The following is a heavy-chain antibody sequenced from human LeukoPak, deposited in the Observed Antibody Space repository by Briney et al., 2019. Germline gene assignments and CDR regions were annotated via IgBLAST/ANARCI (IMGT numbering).Heavy chain of an antibody. CDR1: GGTFSSYA. CDR2: IIPILGIA. CDR3: SYSSSWYALFDY. V-gene: IGHV1-69*04. J-gene: IGHJ4*02. D-gene: IGHD6-13*01. Sequence: SVKVSCKASGGTFSSYAISWVRQAPGQGLEWVGRIIPILGIANYAQKFQGRVTITADKSTSTAYMELSSLRSEDTAVYYCSYSSSWYALFDYWGQGTLVTVSS.